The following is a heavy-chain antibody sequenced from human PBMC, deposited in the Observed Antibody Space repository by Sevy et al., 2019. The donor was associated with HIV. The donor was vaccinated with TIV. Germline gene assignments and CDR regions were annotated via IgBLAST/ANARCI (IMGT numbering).Heavy chain of an antibody. CDR3: ASAREYYEDNSGYLDY. CDR2: FDPEDGET. CDR1: GYTLSQLS. Sequence: ASVKVSCKVSGYTLSQLSMHWVRQAPGKGLEWMGRFDPEDGETIFPQKFQGRVTMTEDTFTDTAYMELSSLRSEDTAVYYCASAREYYEDNSGYLDYWGQGTLVTVSS. D-gene: IGHD3-22*01. V-gene: IGHV1-24*01. J-gene: IGHJ4*02.